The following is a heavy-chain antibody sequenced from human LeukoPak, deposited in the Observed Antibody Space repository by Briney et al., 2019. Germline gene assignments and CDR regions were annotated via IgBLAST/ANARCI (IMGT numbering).Heavy chain of an antibody. V-gene: IGHV4-34*01. CDR2: INHSGST. J-gene: IGHJ4*02. Sequence: PSETLSLTCAVYGGSFSGYYWSWIRQPPGKWLEWIGEINHSGSTNYNPSLKSRVTISVDTSKNQFSPKLSAVTAADTAVYYCARGRSITMVRGARYFDYWGQGTLVTVSS. CDR3: ARGRSITMVRGARYFDY. D-gene: IGHD3-10*01. CDR1: GGSFSGYY.